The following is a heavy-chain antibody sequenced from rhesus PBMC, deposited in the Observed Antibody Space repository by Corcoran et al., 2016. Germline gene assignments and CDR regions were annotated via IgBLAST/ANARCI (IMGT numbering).Heavy chain of an antibody. D-gene: IGHD3-9*01. J-gene: IGHJ4*01. CDR1: GYSISSGYD. Sequence: QVQLQESGPGVVKPSETLSLTCAVSGYSISSGYDWSWIRQPPGKGLEWIGFIYGSGSSTNYTPSLKSRVTLSVDTSKSQLSLKLSSVTTADTAVYYCARDRGPGAYWGQGVLVTVSS. V-gene: IGHV4-127*01. CDR3: ARDRGPGAY. CDR2: IYGSGSST.